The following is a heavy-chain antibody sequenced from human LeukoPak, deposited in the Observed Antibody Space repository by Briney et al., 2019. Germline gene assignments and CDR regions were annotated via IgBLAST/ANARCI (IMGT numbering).Heavy chain of an antibody. D-gene: IGHD3-10*01. J-gene: IGHJ6*03. V-gene: IGHV3-21*01. CDR3: ARAPHYYGSGSYSFYYYYMDV. CDR1: GFTFSSYS. Sequence: GGSLRLSCAASGFTFSSYSMNWVRQAPGKGLGWVSSISSSSSYIYYADSVKGRFTISRDNAKNSLYLQMNSLRAEDTAVYYCARAPHYYGSGSYSFYYYYMDVWGKGTTVTVSS. CDR2: ISSSSSYI.